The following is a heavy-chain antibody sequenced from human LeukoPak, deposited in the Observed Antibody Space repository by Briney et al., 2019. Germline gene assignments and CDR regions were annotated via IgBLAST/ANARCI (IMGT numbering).Heavy chain of an antibody. D-gene: IGHD3-3*01. V-gene: IGHV3-23*01. Sequence: GGSLRLSCAASGFTFSNYAMSWVRQAPGKGLEWVSSINGSGGSTYYADSVKGRFTISRDNSKNTLYLQMSSLRAEDTAVYYCAKDKGDFWSGHHYWGQGTLVTVSS. CDR3: AKDKGDFWSGHHY. CDR1: GFTFSNYA. J-gene: IGHJ4*02. CDR2: INGSGGST.